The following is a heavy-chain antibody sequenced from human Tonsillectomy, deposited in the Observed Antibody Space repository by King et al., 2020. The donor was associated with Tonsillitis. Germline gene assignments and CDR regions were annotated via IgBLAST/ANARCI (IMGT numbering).Heavy chain of an antibody. V-gene: IGHV4-30-4*01. D-gene: IGHD3-10*01. CDR2: IYYSVST. J-gene: IGHJ4*02. Sequence: VQLQESGPGLVKPSQTLSLTCTVSCGSISSGDYYCTWIRQPPGKGLEWIGYIYYSVSTYYNPPLKSRVTISMDTSKNQFSLKRSSVTAADTAVYYCASLSITMIRGVTDYWGQGTLVTVAS. CDR1: CGSISSGDYY. CDR3: ASLSITMIRGVTDY.